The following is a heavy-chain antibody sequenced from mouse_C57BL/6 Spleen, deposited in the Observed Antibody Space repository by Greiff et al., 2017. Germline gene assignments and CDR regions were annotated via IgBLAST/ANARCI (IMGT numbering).Heavy chain of an antibody. CDR1: GFSLTSYG. V-gene: IGHV2-6*03. J-gene: IGHJ4*01. Sequence: QVQLKESGPGLVAPSQSLSITCTVSGFSLTSYGVHWVRQPPGKGLEWLVVIWSDGSTTYNSALKSRLSISKDNTKSQVFLKMNSLQTDDTAMYYCARDYGSSGAMDYWGQGTSVTVSS. CDR2: IWSDGST. CDR3: ARDYGSSGAMDY. D-gene: IGHD1-1*01.